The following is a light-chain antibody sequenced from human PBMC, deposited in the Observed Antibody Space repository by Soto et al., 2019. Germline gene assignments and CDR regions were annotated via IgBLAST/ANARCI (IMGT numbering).Light chain of an antibody. CDR3: SSYTTSGNYV. CDR1: SRDVGAYNS. J-gene: IGLJ1*01. CDR2: DVN. V-gene: IGLV2-14*01. Sequence: QPASVSGSPGQSIAISCTGTSRDVGAYNSVSWYQQHPGKVPKLLIYDVNNRPSEIPTRFSGSKSGNTASLSISGLQADDQTDYYFSSYTTSGNYVLGTGTKLTVL.